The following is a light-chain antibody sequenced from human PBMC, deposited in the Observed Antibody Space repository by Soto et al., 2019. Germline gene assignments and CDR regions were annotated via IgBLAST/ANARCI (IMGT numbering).Light chain of an antibody. Sequence: EIVLTQSPGTLSLSPGERATLSCRASQSVSSSYLAWYQQKPGQAPRLLIYGASNRATGIPARFSASGSGTNSTPTISDVQHEDFALYYCHQRQSWPRTFGQGTKVDIK. CDR2: GAS. CDR3: HQRQSWPRT. CDR1: QSVSSSY. J-gene: IGKJ1*01. V-gene: IGKV3-20*01.